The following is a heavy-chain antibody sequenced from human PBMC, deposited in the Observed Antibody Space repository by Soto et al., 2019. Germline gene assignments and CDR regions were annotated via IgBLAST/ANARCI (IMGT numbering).Heavy chain of an antibody. D-gene: IGHD2-2*01. Sequence: EVQLVESGGGLVQPGRSLRLSCAASGFTFDDYAMHWVRQAPGKGLEWVSGISRNSGSIGYADSVKGRFTISRDNAKNSLYLQMNSLRAEDTALYYCAKDIGEYQLLCLDYWGQGTLVTVSS. V-gene: IGHV3-9*01. CDR3: AKDIGEYQLLCLDY. CDR2: ISRNSGSI. J-gene: IGHJ4*02. CDR1: GFTFDDYA.